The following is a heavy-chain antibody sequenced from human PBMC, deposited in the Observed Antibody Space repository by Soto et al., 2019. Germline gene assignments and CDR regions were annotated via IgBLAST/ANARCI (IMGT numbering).Heavy chain of an antibody. CDR1: GFTFSSYG. Sequence: GGSLRLSCAASGFTFSSYGMHWVRQAPGKGLEWVAVIAYDGSNKYYADSVKGRFTISRDNSKNTLYLQMNSLRAEDTAVYYCAKVDTAMVYPTSSYGMDVWGQGTTVTVSS. V-gene: IGHV3-30*18. D-gene: IGHD5-18*01. CDR2: IAYDGSNK. CDR3: AKVDTAMVYPTSSYGMDV. J-gene: IGHJ6*02.